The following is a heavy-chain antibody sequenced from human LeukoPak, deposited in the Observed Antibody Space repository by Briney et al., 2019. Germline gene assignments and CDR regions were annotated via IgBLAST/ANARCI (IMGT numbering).Heavy chain of an antibody. CDR2: ISSSSSYI. CDR1: GFTFNSYS. J-gene: IGHJ6*02. CDR3: ARDRVKEDGYNYFSRYYYYGMDV. Sequence: GGSLRLSCAASGFTFNSYSMNWVRQAPGKGLEWVSSISSSSSYIYYADSVKGRFTISRDNAKNSLYLQMNSLRAEDTAVYYCARDRVKEDGYNYFSRYYYYGMDVWGQGTTVTASS. V-gene: IGHV3-21*01. D-gene: IGHD5-24*01.